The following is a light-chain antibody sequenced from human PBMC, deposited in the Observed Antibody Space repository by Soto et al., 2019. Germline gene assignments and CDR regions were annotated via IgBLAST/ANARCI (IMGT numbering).Light chain of an antibody. V-gene: IGKV1-39*01. CDR2: AAS. CDR3: KEYNNYWK. J-gene: IGKJ1*01. Sequence: DIQMTPSPSSLSSSVGDRVTITCRSSQSISSYLNWYQQKPGKAPKLLIYAASSLQSGVPSRFSGSGSGTEFTLTISSLHPDDFATYYCKEYNNYWKFGQGTKVDIK. CDR1: QSISSY.